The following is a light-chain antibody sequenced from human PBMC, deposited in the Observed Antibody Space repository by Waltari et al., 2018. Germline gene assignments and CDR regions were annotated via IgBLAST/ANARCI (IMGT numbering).Light chain of an antibody. CDR1: QRIGND. J-gene: IGKJ1*01. V-gene: IGKV3-11*01. CDR3: QQRNLWPRT. CDR2: DAS. Sequence: EIVLTQSPATLSLSPGERATLSCRASQRIGNDLARYQHKPGQAPRLLIYDASNRAAGIPARFSGSGSETYFTLTISSLEPEDLAIYYCQQRNLWPRTFGQGTKVAIK.